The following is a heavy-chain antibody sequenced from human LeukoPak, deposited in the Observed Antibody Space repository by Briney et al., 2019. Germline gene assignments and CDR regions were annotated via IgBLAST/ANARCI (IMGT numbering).Heavy chain of an antibody. V-gene: IGHV1-2*02. J-gene: IGHJ4*02. CDR3: ARDLSNYNFDY. CDR2: INPNSGGT. D-gene: IGHD1-1*01. Sequence: WVRQXXXQGLEWMGWINPNSGGTNYAQKFQGRVTMTRDKSISTAYMELSRLRSDDTAVYYCARDLSNYNFDYWGQGTLVTVSS.